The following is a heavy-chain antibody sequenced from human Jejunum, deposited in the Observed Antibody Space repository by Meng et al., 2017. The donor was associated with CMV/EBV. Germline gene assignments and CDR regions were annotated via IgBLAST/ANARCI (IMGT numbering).Heavy chain of an antibody. V-gene: IGHV3-74*01. CDR1: VLTFSTYR. CDR3: GRGNYYAVDV. Sequence: SLAASVLTFSTYRVHWVHRVAGKGLVWVSHFFGDGTTTTYADSMEGRFTISKGNAKNTLYLQMNSLRVEGTGVYYCGRGNYYAVDVWGPGATVTVSS. CDR2: FFGDGTTT. J-gene: IGHJ6*02.